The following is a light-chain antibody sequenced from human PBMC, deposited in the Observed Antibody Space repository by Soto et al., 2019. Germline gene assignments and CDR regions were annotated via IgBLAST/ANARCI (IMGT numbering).Light chain of an antibody. J-gene: IGKJ1*01. Sequence: EIVLTQSPGTLSLSPGESATLSCRASQSVTNNYLAWYQQKPGQAPRILIADAARRATGIPDRFSGSGSGTELTLTISRLEPADFAVYYCQQCYRSPLTFGQGTKLE. CDR2: DAA. CDR1: QSVTNNY. CDR3: QQCYRSPLT. V-gene: IGKV3-20*01.